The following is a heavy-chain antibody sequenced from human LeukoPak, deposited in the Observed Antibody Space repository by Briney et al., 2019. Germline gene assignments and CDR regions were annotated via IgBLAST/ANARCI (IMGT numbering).Heavy chain of an antibody. Sequence: GGSLRLSCAGSGFNFSSYSMSWVRQAPWKGLEFVSSISSSSSFIYYADSVKGRFTISRDNAKKSLSLQMNSLRAADTAVYYCARGGGSRFDYWGQGTLVTVSS. J-gene: IGHJ4*02. D-gene: IGHD2-15*01. V-gene: IGHV3-21*01. CDR1: GFNFSSYS. CDR3: ARGGGSRFDY. CDR2: ISSSSSFI.